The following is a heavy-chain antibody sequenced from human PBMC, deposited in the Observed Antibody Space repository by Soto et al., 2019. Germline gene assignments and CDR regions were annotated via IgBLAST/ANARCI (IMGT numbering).Heavy chain of an antibody. J-gene: IGHJ4*02. CDR1: GFSFGSYA. Sequence: GGSLRLSCAASGFSFGSYALSWVRQAPGKGLEWVSTISGSDGKTFYADSVKGRFTISRDNSKNTLYLQMNSLRAEDTAVYYCAKGFGYYYDSSAQDYFDYWGQGTLVTVSS. D-gene: IGHD3-22*01. CDR2: ISGSDGKT. V-gene: IGHV3-23*01. CDR3: AKGFGYYYDSSAQDYFDY.